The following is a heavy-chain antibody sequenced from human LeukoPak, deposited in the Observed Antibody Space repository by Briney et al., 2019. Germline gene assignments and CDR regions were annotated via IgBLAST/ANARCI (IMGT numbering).Heavy chain of an antibody. Sequence: PSETLSLTCAVYGGSFSGYYWSWIRQPPGKGLEWIGEINHSGSTNYNPPLKSRVTISVDTSKNQFSLKLSSVTAADTAVYYCARGRLYFDYWGQGTLVTVSS. CDR3: ARGRLYFDY. CDR1: GGSFSGYY. J-gene: IGHJ4*02. CDR2: INHSGST. V-gene: IGHV4-34*01.